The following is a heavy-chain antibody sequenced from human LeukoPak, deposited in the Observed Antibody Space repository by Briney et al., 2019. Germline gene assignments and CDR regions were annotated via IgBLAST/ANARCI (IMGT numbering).Heavy chain of an antibody. CDR3: ATDSSISWFDF. CDR2: IGNNGDST. Sequence: GGSLRLSCAASGFIFSSYAVSWVRQAPGKGLEWVSTIGNNGDSTYYADSVKGRFTISRDNSMNTLYLQMSSLRGEDTALYYCATDSSISWFDFWGQGTLVTVSS. J-gene: IGHJ4*02. CDR1: GFIFSSYA. D-gene: IGHD6-13*01. V-gene: IGHV3-23*01.